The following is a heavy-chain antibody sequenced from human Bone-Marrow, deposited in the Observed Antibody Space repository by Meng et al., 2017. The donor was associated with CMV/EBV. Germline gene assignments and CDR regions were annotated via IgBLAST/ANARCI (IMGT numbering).Heavy chain of an antibody. D-gene: IGHD5-18*01. CDR3: ARSHSSNLPNTFEH. CDR2: IYSDGIT. Sequence: GGSLRLSLTVSGFPVSTSFMTWVRQAPGKGLEWVSVIYSDGITHFADVVRGRFSISRDNSKNTVFLQLNRLSVDDTAVYFCARSHSSNLPNTFEHWGQGTLVTVSS. J-gene: IGHJ4*02. V-gene: IGHV3-53*01. CDR1: GFPVSTSF.